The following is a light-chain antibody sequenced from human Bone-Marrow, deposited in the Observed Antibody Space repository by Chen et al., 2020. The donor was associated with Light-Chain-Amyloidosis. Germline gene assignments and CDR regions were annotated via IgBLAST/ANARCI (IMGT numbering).Light chain of an antibody. Sequence: DIQMTQPPSSLAASVGDRVTITCRASQSISSWLAWYQKKPGKSPKLLIYKASSFESGVPSRFSGIGSGTEFTLTISRLLPDDFATYYCQHYNIYSRTFGQGTKVEIK. CDR1: QSISSW. V-gene: IGKV1-5*03. J-gene: IGKJ1*01. CDR3: QHYNIYSRT. CDR2: KAS.